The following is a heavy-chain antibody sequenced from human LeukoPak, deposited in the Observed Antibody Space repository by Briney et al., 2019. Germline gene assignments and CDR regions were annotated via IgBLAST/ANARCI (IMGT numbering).Heavy chain of an antibody. CDR1: GGTFSSYA. V-gene: IGHV1-69*13. CDR2: IIPIFGTA. J-gene: IGHJ4*02. Sequence: VASVKVSCKASGGTFSSYAISWVRQAPGQGLEWMGGIIPIFGTANYAQKFQGRVTITADESTSTAYMEPSSLRSEDTAVYYCARALNLLYCSGGSCYFDYWGQGTLVTVSS. D-gene: IGHD2-15*01. CDR3: ARALNLLYCSGGSCYFDY.